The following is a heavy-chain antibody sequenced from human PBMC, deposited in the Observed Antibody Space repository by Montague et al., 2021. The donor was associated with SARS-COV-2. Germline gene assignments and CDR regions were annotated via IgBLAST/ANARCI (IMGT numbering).Heavy chain of an antibody. J-gene: IGHJ6*02. V-gene: IGHV4-30-2*01. CDR3: ARGSMVRGGKVYYGVDV. Sequence: TLSLTCAVSGGSISSGGYSWNWIRQPPGKGLKWIGYIYHSGSPYYNPSLKSRVTISLDSSKNQFSLNLTSVTAADTAVYYCARGSMVRGGKVYYGVDVWGQGTTVTVSS. CDR1: GGSISSGGYS. D-gene: IGHD3-10*01. CDR2: IYHSGSP.